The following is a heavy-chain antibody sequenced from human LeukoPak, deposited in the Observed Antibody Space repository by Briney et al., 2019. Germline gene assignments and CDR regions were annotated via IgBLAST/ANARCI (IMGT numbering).Heavy chain of an antibody. J-gene: IGHJ5*02. D-gene: IGHD2-2*01. CDR1: GGTFSSYA. Sequence: EASVKVSCKASGGTFSSYAISWVRQAPGQGLEWMGGIIPIFGTANYAQKFQGRVTITADESTSTAYMELSSLRSEDTAVYYCATRYCSSTSCYYWWFDPWGQGTLVTVSS. CDR3: ATRYCSSTSCYYWWFDP. CDR2: IIPIFGTA. V-gene: IGHV1-69*01.